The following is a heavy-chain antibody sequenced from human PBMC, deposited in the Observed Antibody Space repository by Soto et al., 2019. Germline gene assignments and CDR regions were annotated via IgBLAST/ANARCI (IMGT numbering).Heavy chain of an antibody. Sequence: PGGSLRLSCAASGFTFSSYGMHWVRQAPGKGLEWVAVISYDGSNKYYADSVKGRFTISRDNSKNTLYLQMNSLRAEDTAVYYCAKGRRYYGSGSYLDYWGQGTLVTVSS. D-gene: IGHD3-10*01. J-gene: IGHJ4*02. CDR2: ISYDGSNK. CDR3: AKGRRYYGSGSYLDY. CDR1: GFTFSSYG. V-gene: IGHV3-30*18.